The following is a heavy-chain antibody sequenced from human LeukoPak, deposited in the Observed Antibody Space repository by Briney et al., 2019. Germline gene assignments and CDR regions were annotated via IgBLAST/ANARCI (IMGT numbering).Heavy chain of an antibody. V-gene: IGHV3-48*03. CDR1: GFTFSSYE. CDR3: VRAYHSRGRYRIDY. D-gene: IGHD6-19*01. CDR2: ISSSGSTI. J-gene: IGHJ4*02. Sequence: GGSLRLSCAASGFTFSSYEMNWVRQAPGKGLEWVSYISSSGSTIYYADSVKGRFTISRDNAKNSLYLQMNSLRAEDTAVYYCVRAYHSRGRYRIDYWGQGTLVTVSS.